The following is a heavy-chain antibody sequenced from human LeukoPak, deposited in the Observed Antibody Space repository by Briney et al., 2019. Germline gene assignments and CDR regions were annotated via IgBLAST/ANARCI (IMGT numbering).Heavy chain of an antibody. J-gene: IGHJ3*02. D-gene: IGHD2-2*01. CDR3: ARDPGIVVVPAAIPGAFDI. Sequence: GGSLRLSCAASGFTFSDYYMSWIRQAPGKGLEWVSYISSSGSTIYYADSVKGRFTISRDNAKNSLYLQMNSLRAEDTAVYYCARDPGIVVVPAAIPGAFDIWGQGTMVTVSS. V-gene: IGHV3-11*04. CDR1: GFTFSDYY. CDR2: ISSSGSTI.